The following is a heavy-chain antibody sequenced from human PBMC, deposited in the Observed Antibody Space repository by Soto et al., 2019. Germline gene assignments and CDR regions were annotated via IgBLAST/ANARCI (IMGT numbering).Heavy chain of an antibody. J-gene: IGHJ3*01. CDR1: GSSVTDSDW. CDR3: ARRFLELGDALDV. CDR2: IFPTGAT. Sequence: QVNLQDSGPGLVRPSYTLSLTCVVSGSSVTDSDWWLWIRQPPGKGLEWGGYIFPTGATYSNPSLKHRGSFSVDKAKNHFSLRPDSATALYTAVYFCARRFLELGDALDVWGQGALVSVS. V-gene: IGHV4-28*01. D-gene: IGHD1-26*01.